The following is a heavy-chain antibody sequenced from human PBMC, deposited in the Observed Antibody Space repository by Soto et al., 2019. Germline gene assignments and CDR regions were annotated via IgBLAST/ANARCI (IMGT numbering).Heavy chain of an antibody. D-gene: IGHD2-15*01. V-gene: IGHV4-31*03. J-gene: IGHJ5*02. CDR3: ARVSIVVLVAATRFDP. CDR2: IYYSGST. Sequence: SSETLSLTCTVSGGSISSGGYYWSWIRQHPGKGLEWIGYIYYSGSTYYKPSLKSRVTISVDTSKNQFSLKLNSVTAADTAVYYCARVSIVVLVAATRFDPWGQGTLVTVSS. CDR1: GGSISSGGYY.